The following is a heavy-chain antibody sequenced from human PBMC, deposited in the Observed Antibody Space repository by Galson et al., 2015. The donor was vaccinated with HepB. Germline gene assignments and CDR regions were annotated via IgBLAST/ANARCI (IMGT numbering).Heavy chain of an antibody. CDR2: LSGSGGDT. J-gene: IGHJ4*02. V-gene: IGHV3-23*01. Sequence: SLRLSCAASGFTFSSYALTWVRQAPGKGLEWVSALSGSGGDTYHADSVKGRFTISRDTSMNTLYLQMNSLRAEDTAVYYCAKSGSSDYVWGSYRHPYYFDSWGQGTLVTVSS. CDR3: AKSGSSDYVWGSYRHPYYFDS. D-gene: IGHD3-16*02. CDR1: GFTFSSYA.